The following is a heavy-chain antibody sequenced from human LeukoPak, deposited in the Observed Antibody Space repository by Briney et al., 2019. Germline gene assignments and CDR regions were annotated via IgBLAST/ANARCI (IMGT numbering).Heavy chain of an antibody. CDR1: GFIFSDHP. D-gene: IGHD5/OR15-5a*01. J-gene: IGHJ4*02. CDR2: IGSDGTKN. Sequence: PGRSLRLSCVASGFIFSDHPFHWVRQSPDKGLEWVALIGSDGTKNYYADSVQGRFTVSRENSKNTLFLQMNTLRADDTAVYFCARQMTSTRLFDSWGQGTLVTVSS. V-gene: IGHV3-30*04. CDR3: ARQMTSTRLFDS.